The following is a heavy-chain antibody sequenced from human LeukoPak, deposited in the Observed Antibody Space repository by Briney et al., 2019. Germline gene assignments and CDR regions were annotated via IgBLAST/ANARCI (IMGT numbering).Heavy chain of an antibody. CDR1: GGSFSGYY. CDR3: ARYYYDSSGYYPGFDY. V-gene: IGHV4-34*01. Sequence: SETLSLTCAVYGGSFSGYYWSWIRQPPGKGLEWIGEINHSGSTNYNPSLKSRVTISVDTSKNQFSLKLSSVTAADTAVYYRARYYYDSSGYYPGFDYWGQGTLVTVSS. CDR2: INHSGST. D-gene: IGHD3-22*01. J-gene: IGHJ4*02.